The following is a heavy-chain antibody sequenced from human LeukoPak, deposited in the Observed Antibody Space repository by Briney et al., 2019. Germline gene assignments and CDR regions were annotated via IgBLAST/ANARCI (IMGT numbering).Heavy chain of an antibody. Sequence: GRSLRLSCAASGFTFSSYAMHWVRQAPGKGLEWVALIWYDGRTKFHADSVKGRFTISRDNSKNTLYLQMDSLRDEDTAVYYCAREWGRIAVAGGPGYWGQGTRVTVSS. CDR1: GFTFSSYA. CDR2: IWYDGRTK. CDR3: AREWGRIAVAGGPGY. D-gene: IGHD6-19*01. J-gene: IGHJ4*02. V-gene: IGHV3-33*08.